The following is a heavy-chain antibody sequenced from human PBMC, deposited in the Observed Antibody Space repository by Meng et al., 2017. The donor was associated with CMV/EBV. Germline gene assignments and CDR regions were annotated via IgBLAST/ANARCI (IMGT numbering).Heavy chain of an antibody. D-gene: IGHD1-1*01. CDR1: GGTFSSYA. J-gene: IGHJ6*02. V-gene: IGHV1-69*05. Sequence: SVKVSCKASGGTFSSYAISWVRQAPGQGLEWMGGIIPIFGTANYAQKFQGRVTITTDESTSTAYMELSSLRSEDKAVYYCARDGSRLTRSYYYYGMDVWSQGTTVTVSS. CDR3: ARDGSRLTRSYYYYGMDV. CDR2: IIPIFGTA.